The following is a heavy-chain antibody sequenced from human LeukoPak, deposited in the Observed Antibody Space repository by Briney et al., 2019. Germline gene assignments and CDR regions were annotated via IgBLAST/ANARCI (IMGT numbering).Heavy chain of an antibody. Sequence: TGGSLRLSCAASGFTFTSYAMNWVRQAPGKGLEWVSTISSSGGSTYYADSVKGRFTISRDNSRNTLYLQMNSLRAEDTAVYYCAKDRVAYSNYGVCDYWGQGALVTVSS. J-gene: IGHJ4*02. D-gene: IGHD4-11*01. CDR2: ISSSGGST. CDR1: GFTFTSYA. CDR3: AKDRVAYSNYGVCDY. V-gene: IGHV3-23*01.